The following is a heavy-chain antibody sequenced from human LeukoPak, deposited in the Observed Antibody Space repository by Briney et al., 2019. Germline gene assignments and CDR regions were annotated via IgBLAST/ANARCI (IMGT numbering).Heavy chain of an antibody. J-gene: IGHJ4*02. CDR2: IKTDGSST. CDR1: GFTFSSYW. CDR3: VRGRGVPEYYFDY. D-gene: IGHD2-2*01. Sequence: GGSLRLSCANSGFTFSSYWMHWVRQAPGKGPGWVSRIKTDGSSTTYADFVQGRFTISRDNAKNTLYLQMNSLRADDTAVYYCVRGRGVPEYYFDYWGQGTLVTVSS. V-gene: IGHV3-74*01.